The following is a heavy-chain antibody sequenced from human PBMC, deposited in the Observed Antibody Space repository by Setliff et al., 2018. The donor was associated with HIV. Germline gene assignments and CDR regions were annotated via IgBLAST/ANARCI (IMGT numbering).Heavy chain of an antibody. D-gene: IGHD3-22*01. V-gene: IGHV1-24*01. Sequence: GASVKVSCKVSGYTLSELSMHWVRQAPGKGLEWMGGFDPEDGETIYAQKFQGRVTMTEDTSTDTAYMELRSLRSEDTAVYYCTTEFPLSSPYYYDSSGYYYWGQGTLVTVS. CDR3: TTEFPLSSPYYYDSSGYYY. J-gene: IGHJ4*02. CDR2: FDPEDGET. CDR1: GYTLSELS.